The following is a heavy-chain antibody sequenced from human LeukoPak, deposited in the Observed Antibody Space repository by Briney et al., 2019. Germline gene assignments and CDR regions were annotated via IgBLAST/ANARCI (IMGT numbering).Heavy chain of an antibody. V-gene: IGHV3-7*01. Sequence: GGSLRLSCAASGFTFSSYWMTWVRQAPGKGLEWVAIIKPDGSDQYYVDSVKGRFTISRDNAKNSLYLQMNSLRAEDTAVYYCANKGRVAYWGQGTLVTVSS. CDR2: IKPDGSDQ. D-gene: IGHD3-3*01. J-gene: IGHJ4*02. CDR1: GFTFSSYW. CDR3: ANKGRVAY.